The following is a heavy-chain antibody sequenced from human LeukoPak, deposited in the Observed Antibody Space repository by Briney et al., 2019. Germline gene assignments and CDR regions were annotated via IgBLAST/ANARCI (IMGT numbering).Heavy chain of an antibody. CDR2: ISGSDGST. CDR3: AKDWSTWARCDGDCLDY. V-gene: IGHV3-23*01. Sequence: GGSLRLSCAASGFTFSSYSMNWVRQAPGKGLEWVSTISGSDGSTIYADSVKGRFTVSRDNSKNTLYLQMDSLRADDSAVYFCAKDWSTWARCDGDCLDYWGQGTLVTVSS. J-gene: IGHJ4*02. D-gene: IGHD2-21*01. CDR1: GFTFSSYS.